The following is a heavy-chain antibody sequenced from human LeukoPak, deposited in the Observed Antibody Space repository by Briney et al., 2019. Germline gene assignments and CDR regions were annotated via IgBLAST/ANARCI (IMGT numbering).Heavy chain of an antibody. CDR1: GSSFSNYA. V-gene: IGHV3-23*01. D-gene: IGHD3-3*01. Sequence: GGSLRLSCAASGSSFSNYAMSWVRQAPGKGLEWVSGISGSGHSSYYADSVKGRFTISRDNSKNTLWLQMNSLRAEDTAVYYCAKVTYYDFWSGPTGLDYWGQGTLVTVSS. CDR3: AKVTYYDFWSGPTGLDY. CDR2: ISGSGHSS. J-gene: IGHJ4*02.